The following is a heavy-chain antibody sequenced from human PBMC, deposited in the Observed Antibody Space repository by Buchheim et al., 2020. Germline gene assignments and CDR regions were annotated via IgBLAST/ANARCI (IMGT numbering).Heavy chain of an antibody. V-gene: IGHV4-31*03. J-gene: IGHJ4*02. Sequence: QVQLQESGPGLVKPSQTLSLTCTVSGGSISSGGYYWSWIRQHPGKGLEWIGYIYYSGSTYYNLSIKSRVTISVDTSKNQFSLKLSSVTDADTAVYYCARAPDCSSTRCYTLYFDYWGQGTL. CDR3: ARAPDCSSTRCYTLYFDY. D-gene: IGHD2-2*02. CDR2: IYYSGST. CDR1: GGSISSGGYY.